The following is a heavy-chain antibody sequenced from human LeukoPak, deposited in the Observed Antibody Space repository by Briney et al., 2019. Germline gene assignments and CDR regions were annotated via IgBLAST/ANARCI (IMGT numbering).Heavy chain of an antibody. Sequence: GESLKISCKGSGCSFPTYWIGWVRQMPGKGLEWMGIIYPGDSDTRYSPSFEDEVTISADKSISTAYLQWSSLKASDTAMYYCARSGTIATRRNYIDYWGQGTLVTVSS. CDR3: ARSGTIATRRNYIDY. D-gene: IGHD6-6*01. V-gene: IGHV5-51*01. CDR1: GCSFPTYW. J-gene: IGHJ4*02. CDR2: IYPGDSDT.